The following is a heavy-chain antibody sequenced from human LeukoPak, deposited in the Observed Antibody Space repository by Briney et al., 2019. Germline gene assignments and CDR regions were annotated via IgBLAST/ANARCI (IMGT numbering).Heavy chain of an antibody. Sequence: SETLSLTCTVSGGSISSYYWSWIRQPPGKGLEWIGYIYYSGSTNYNPSLKSRVTISVDTSKNQFSLKLSPVTAADTAVYYCARVLWQRFDYWGQGTLVTVSS. CDR2: IYYSGST. CDR1: GGSISSYY. J-gene: IGHJ4*02. D-gene: IGHD2-21*01. V-gene: IGHV4-59*01. CDR3: ARVLWQRFDY.